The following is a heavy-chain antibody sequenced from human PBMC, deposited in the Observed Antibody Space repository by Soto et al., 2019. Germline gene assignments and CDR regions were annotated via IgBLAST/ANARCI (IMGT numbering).Heavy chain of an antibody. CDR2: ISAYNGNT. J-gene: IGHJ6*02. D-gene: IGHD4-17*01. V-gene: IGHV1-18*01. Sequence: GASVKVSCKASGYTFTSYGISWVRQAPGQGLEWMGWISAYNGNTNYAQKLQGRVTMTTDTSTSTAYMELRSLRSDDTAVYYCARDYGDYDPYYYYYDGKDVWGQGTTVTVSS. CDR3: ARDYGDYDPYYYYYDGKDV. CDR1: GYTFTSYG.